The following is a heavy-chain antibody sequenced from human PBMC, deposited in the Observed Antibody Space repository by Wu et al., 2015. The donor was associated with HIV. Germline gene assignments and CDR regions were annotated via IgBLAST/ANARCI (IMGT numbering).Heavy chain of an antibody. CDR3: ATGNNYLPFFILTS. CDR1: GYAFSNSA. J-gene: IGHJ4*02. V-gene: IGHV1-18*01. Sequence: QIQLAQSGPEMKKPGASVKVSCTASGYAFSNSALSWVRQAPGRGPETLGYIRVNNGNANYAQNVQGRVSMTTDTFTDTAYMEMRDLQSDDTAIYYCATGNNYLPFFILTSWGQGTLVTVSS. CDR2: IRVNNGNA. D-gene: IGHD3-9*01.